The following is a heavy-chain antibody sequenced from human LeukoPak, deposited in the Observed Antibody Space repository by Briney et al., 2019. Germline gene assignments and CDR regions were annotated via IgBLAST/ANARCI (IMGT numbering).Heavy chain of an antibody. V-gene: IGHV1-18*01. D-gene: IGHD6-19*01. CDR2: ISAYNGNT. Sequence: ASVKVSCKASGYTFTSYGISWVRQAPGQGLEWMGWISAYNGNTNYAQKVQGRVTMTTDTSTSTAYMELRSLRSGDTAVYYCAREGWYYDSSLYYYGMDVWGQGTTVTVSS. J-gene: IGHJ6*02. CDR3: AREGWYYDSSLYYYGMDV. CDR1: GYTFTSYG.